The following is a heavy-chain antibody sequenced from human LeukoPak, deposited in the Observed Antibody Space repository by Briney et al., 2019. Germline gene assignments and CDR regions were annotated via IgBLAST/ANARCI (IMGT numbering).Heavy chain of an antibody. CDR1: GFTFSSYA. CDR2: GSGSAGTT. CDR3: ARTPLVRYFDS. Sequence: GGSLRLSCAASGFTFSSYAMSWVRQARGKGLEWVSAGSGSAGTTYYADSVKGRLTISRDNSKNTLYLQMNSLRAEDTALYYCARTPLVRYFDSWGQGTLVTVSS. V-gene: IGHV3-23*01. J-gene: IGHJ4*02. D-gene: IGHD2-2*01.